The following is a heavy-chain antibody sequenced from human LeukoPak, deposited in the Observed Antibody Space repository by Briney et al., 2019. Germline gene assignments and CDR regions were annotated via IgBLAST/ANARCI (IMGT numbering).Heavy chain of an antibody. V-gene: IGHV3-53*01. CDR2: IYSGGNT. D-gene: IGHD2-21*02. CDR3: AKSNPPMVVTTPYFDY. Sequence: GGSLRLSCAASGFTVSSNYMSWVRQAPGKGLEWVSVIYSGGNTYYADSVKGRFTISRGNSKNTLYLQMNSLRAEDTAVYYCAKSNPPMVVTTPYFDYWGQGTLVTVSS. J-gene: IGHJ4*02. CDR1: GFTVSSNY.